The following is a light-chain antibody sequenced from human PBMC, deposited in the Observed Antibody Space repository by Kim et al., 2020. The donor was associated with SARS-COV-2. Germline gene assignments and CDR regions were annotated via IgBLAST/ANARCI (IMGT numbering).Light chain of an antibody. V-gene: IGKV3-20*01. CDR1: ESVSSSY. CDR3: QQYGSPRLT. CDR2: AAS. Sequence: EIVLTQSPGILSLSPGESVTLSCRASESVSSSYLAWYQQKSGQAPRLLIYAASSRATGIPDRFSGRGSGTAFILTISRVEPEDSALYYCQQYGSPRLTFGQGIRLEIK. J-gene: IGKJ5*01.